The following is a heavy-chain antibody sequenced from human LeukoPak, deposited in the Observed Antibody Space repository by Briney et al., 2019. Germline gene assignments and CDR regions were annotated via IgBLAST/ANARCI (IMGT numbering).Heavy chain of an antibody. J-gene: IGHJ4*02. CDR1: GFTFNNYW. CDR3: ATGGGDDY. D-gene: IGHD2-21*02. V-gene: IGHV3-30*02. Sequence: GGSLRLSCVASGFTFNNYWMSWVRQAPGKGLEWVAFIRYDGSNKYYADSVKGRFTISRDNSKNTLYLQMNSLRAEDTAVYYCATGGGDDYWGQGTLVTVSS. CDR2: IRYDGSNK.